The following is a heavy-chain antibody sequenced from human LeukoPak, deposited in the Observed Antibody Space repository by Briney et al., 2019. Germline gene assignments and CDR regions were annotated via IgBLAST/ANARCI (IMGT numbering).Heavy chain of an antibody. V-gene: IGHV1-18*01. J-gene: IGHJ5*02. CDR2: ISAYNGNT. CDR3: AKYCSGGSCLTQNWFDP. D-gene: IGHD2-15*01. Sequence: ASVKVSCKASGYTFTSYGISWVRQAPGQGLEWMGWISAYNGNTNYAQKLQGRVTMTTDTSTSTAYMELRSLRSDDTAVYYCAKYCSGGSCLTQNWFDPWGQGTLVTVSS. CDR1: GYTFTSYG.